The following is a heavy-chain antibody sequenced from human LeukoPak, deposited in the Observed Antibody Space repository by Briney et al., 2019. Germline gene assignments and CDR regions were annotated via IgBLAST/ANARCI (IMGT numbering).Heavy chain of an antibody. J-gene: IGHJ6*03. D-gene: IGHD6-13*01. V-gene: IGHV3-21*01. Sequence: GGSLRLSCAASGFTFSSYSMNWVRQAPGKGLEWVSSISSSSSYIYYADSVKGRFTISRDNAKNSLYLQMNSLRAEDTAVYYCARVFSPDGSSWYLGTAYYYYMDVWGKGTTVTVSS. CDR1: GFTFSSYS. CDR3: ARVFSPDGSSWYLGTAYYYYMDV. CDR2: ISSSSSYI.